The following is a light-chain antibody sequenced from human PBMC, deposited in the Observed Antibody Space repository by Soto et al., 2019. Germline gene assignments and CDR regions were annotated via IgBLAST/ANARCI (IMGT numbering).Light chain of an antibody. V-gene: IGLV2-8*01. CDR2: EVN. J-gene: IGLJ1*01. CDR3: SSYGGYNNVV. CDR1: SXDVGGYNY. Sequence: QSVLTQPPSASGSPGQSVTISCTGTSXDVGGYNYVSWFQQHPGKAPKLIIHEVNQRPSGVPDRFSGSKSGNTASLTVSGLQAEDEGTYYCSSYGGYNNVVFRTGTKV.